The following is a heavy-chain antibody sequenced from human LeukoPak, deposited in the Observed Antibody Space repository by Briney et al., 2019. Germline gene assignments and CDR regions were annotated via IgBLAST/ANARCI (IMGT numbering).Heavy chain of an antibody. Sequence: LAGRSLRLSCAASGFTVSSNYMSWVRQAPGKGLEWVSVIYSGGSTYYADPVKGRFTISRDNSKNTLYLQMNSLRAEDTAVYYYARGPGDGYNYAIFDYWGQGTLVTVSS. CDR1: GFTVSSNY. V-gene: IGHV3-53*01. J-gene: IGHJ4*02. D-gene: IGHD5-24*01. CDR2: IYSGGST. CDR3: ARGPGDGYNYAIFDY.